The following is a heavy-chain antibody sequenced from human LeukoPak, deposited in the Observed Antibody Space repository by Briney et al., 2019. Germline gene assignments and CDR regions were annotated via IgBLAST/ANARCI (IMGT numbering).Heavy chain of an antibody. D-gene: IGHD3-10*01. CDR3: ARHVKLWFGELHHFDY. J-gene: IGHJ4*02. CDR1: GGSISSSSYY. Sequence: SETLSLTCTVSGGSISSSSYYWGWIRQPPGKGLEWIGSIDYSGSTYYNPSLKSRVTISVDASKNQFPLKLNSGTAADTAVYYCARHVKLWFGELHHFDYWGQGTLVTVSS. CDR2: IDYSGST. V-gene: IGHV4-39*01.